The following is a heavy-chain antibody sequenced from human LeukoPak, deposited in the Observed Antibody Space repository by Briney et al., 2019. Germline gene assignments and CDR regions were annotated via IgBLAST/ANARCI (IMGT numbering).Heavy chain of an antibody. CDR2: ISTSGITI. Sequence: GGSLRLSCAASGFTFSDFHMDWIRQAPGKGLEWVSYISTSGITIYYADSVKGRFTISRDNAKNSLYLQMNSLRAEDTAVYYCARLAARVAVAADYWGQGTLVTVSS. CDR1: GFTFSDFH. D-gene: IGHD6-19*01. CDR3: ARLAARVAVAADY. V-gene: IGHV3-11*01. J-gene: IGHJ4*02.